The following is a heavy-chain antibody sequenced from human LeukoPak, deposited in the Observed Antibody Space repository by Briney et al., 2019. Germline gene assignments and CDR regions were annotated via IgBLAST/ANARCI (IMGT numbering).Heavy chain of an antibody. CDR3: ARDEIAVAAQRLEAFDI. J-gene: IGHJ3*02. CDR2: ISAYNGNT. V-gene: IGHV1-18*01. Sequence: GSVKVSCKASGYTFTSYGISWVRQPPGQGLEGMGWISAYNGNTNYAQKLQGRVTMTTHTSTSTAYMELRSLRSDDTAVYYCARDEIAVAAQRLEAFDIWGQGTMVTVSS. D-gene: IGHD6-19*01. CDR1: GYTFTSYG.